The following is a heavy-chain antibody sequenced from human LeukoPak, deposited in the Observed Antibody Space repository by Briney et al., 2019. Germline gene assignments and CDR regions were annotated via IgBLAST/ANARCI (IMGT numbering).Heavy chain of an antibody. J-gene: IGHJ5*02. V-gene: IGHV1-69*04. CDR2: IIPILGIA. CDR1: GGTFSSYA. Sequence: SVKVSCTASGGTFSSYAISWVRQAPGQGFEWMGRIIPILGIANYAQKFQGRVTITADKSTSTAYMELSSLRSEDTAVYYCARGRAAPNWFDPWGQGTLVTVSS. D-gene: IGHD6-25*01. CDR3: ARGRAAPNWFDP.